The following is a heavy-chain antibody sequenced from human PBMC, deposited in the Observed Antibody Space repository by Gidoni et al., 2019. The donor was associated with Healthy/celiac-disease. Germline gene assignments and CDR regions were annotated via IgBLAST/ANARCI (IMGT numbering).Heavy chain of an antibody. CDR3: ARHYHRVYYDSSGYYWNWFDP. CDR2: IYYSGST. V-gene: IGHV4-39*01. CDR1: GGSISSSSYY. D-gene: IGHD3-22*01. J-gene: IGHJ5*02. Sequence: QLQLQESGPGLVKPSETLSLTCTVSGGSISSSSYYWGWIRQPPGKGLEWIGSIYYSGSTYYNPSLKSRVTISVDTSKNQFSLKLSSVTAADTAVYYCARHYHRVYYDSSGYYWNWFDPWGQGTLVTVSS.